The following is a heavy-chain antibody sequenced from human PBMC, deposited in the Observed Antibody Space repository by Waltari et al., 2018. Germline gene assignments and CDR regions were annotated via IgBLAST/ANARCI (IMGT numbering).Heavy chain of an antibody. V-gene: IGHV1-69*04. CDR3: ATSSRGAVTARLLLDY. D-gene: IGHD6-6*01. J-gene: IGHJ4*02. Sequence: QVQLVQSGAEVKKPGSSVKVSCKASGGTFSSYAISWVRQAPGQGLEWMGGISPSLGIANYAQKFQGRVTITADESTSTAYRELSSLRSEDTAVYYCATSSRGAVTARLLLDYWGQGTLVTVSS. CDR1: GGTFSSYA. CDR2: ISPSLGIA.